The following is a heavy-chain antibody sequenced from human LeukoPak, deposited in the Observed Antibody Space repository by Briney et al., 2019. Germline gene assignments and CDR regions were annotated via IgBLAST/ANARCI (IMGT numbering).Heavy chain of an antibody. CDR2: MYYSGST. CDR3: AREGVNYYDSSGYYAVY. J-gene: IGHJ4*02. Sequence: SETLSLTCTVSGGSISSSNYYWGWIRQPPGKGLEWIASMYYSGSTFYNPSLKSRVTISVDTSKNQFSLKLSSVTAADTAVYYCAREGVNYYDSSGYYAVYWGQGTLVTVSS. CDR1: GGSISSSNYY. V-gene: IGHV4-39*07. D-gene: IGHD3-22*01.